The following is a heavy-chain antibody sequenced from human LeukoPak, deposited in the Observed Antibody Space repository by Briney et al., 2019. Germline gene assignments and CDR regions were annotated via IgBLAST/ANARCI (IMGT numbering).Heavy chain of an antibody. CDR2: INHSGGT. CDR3: ARGVRIAVADPHLDY. J-gene: IGHJ4*02. V-gene: IGHV4-34*01. D-gene: IGHD6-19*01. CDR1: GGSFSGYH. Sequence: SETLSLTCGVYGGSFSGYHWNWLRQPPGEGLEWIGEINHSGGTNYNPSLKSRVTISVDTSKKQFSLRLSSVTAADTAVYFCARGVRIAVADPHLDYWGQGTLVTVSS.